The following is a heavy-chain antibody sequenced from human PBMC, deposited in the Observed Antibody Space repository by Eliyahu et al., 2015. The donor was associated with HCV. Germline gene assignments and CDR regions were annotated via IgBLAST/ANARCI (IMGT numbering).Heavy chain of an antibody. J-gene: IGHJ6*02. CDR2: INHSGST. Sequence: QVQLQQWGAGLLKPSETLSLTCAVYGGSFSGYYLSWIRQPPGKGLEWIGEINHSGSTNYNPSLKSRVTISVDTSKNQFSLKLSSVTAADTAVYYCAQFPPLGYCSSTSCAPGMDVWGQGTTVTVSS. D-gene: IGHD2-2*01. CDR1: GGSFSGYY. V-gene: IGHV4-34*01. CDR3: AQFPPLGYCSSTSCAPGMDV.